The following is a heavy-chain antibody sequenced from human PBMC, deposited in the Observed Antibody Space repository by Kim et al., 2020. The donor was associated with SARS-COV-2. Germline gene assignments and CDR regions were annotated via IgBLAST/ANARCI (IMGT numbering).Heavy chain of an antibody. CDR3: ARDQSRGSRFRYFDWWAGMDV. CDR1: GGSISSGGYY. J-gene: IGHJ6*02. V-gene: IGHV4-31*03. Sequence: SETLSLTCTVSGGSISSGGYYWSWIRQHPGKGLEWIGYIYYSGSTYYNPSLKSRVTISVDTSKNQFSLKLSSVTAADTAVYYCARDQSRGSRFRYFDWWAGMDVWGQGTTVTVSS. CDR2: IYYSGST. D-gene: IGHD3-9*01.